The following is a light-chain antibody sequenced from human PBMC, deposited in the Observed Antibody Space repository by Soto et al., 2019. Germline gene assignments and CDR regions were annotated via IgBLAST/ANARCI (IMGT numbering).Light chain of an antibody. CDR1: QSVSSN. J-gene: IGKJ5*01. CDR3: QQSYSTPPT. V-gene: IGKV3-15*01. CDR2: GAS. Sequence: EIVLTQSPGTLSLSPGERATLSCRASQSVSSNLAWYQQKPGQAPRLLIYGASTRATGIPARFSGSGSGTDFTLTISSLQPEDFATYYCQQSYSTPPTFGQGTRLEI.